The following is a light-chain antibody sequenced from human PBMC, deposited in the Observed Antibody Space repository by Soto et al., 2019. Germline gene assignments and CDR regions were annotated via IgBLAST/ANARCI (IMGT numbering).Light chain of an antibody. CDR2: GAS. CDR3: QQYGSSWS. J-gene: IGKJ1*01. V-gene: IGKV3-20*01. Sequence: ESVLTQSPGTLSLTPGEISTLSCRASPSLRSSYIVWYQQKPGQAPRLLLFGASSRDTGMLERLIGSGSGTELTLLISRLVPPDFAVYYCQQYGSSWSFGQGTKVDIK. CDR1: PSLRSSY.